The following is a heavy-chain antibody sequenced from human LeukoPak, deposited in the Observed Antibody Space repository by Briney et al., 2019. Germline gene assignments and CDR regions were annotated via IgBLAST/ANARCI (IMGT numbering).Heavy chain of an antibody. CDR2: IYHSGST. D-gene: IGHD3-16*01. Sequence: SETLSLTCTVSGYSISSGYYWGWIRQPPGTGLEWIGSIYHSGSTYYNPSLKSRVTISVDTSKNQFSLKLSSVTAADTAVYYCARRAGAYTHPYDYWGQGTLVTVSS. V-gene: IGHV4-38-2*02. J-gene: IGHJ4*02. CDR3: ARRAGAYTHPYDY. CDR1: GYSISSGYY.